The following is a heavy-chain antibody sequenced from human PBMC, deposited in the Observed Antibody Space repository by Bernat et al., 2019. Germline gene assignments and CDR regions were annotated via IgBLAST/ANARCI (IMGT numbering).Heavy chain of an antibody. CDR2: IWHDGGNK. V-gene: IGHV3-33*01. Sequence: QVQLVESGGGVVQPGRSLRLSCAASGFPFSTHGMHWVRQTPGKGLEWVAAIWHDGGNKFYADSVKGRFTISRDNSKNTLYLEMSSLRVEDTAVFYCAREKIASGSTVDIGGQETMVTVSS. J-gene: IGHJ3*02. D-gene: IGHD5-12*01. CDR3: AREKIASGSTVDI. CDR1: GFPFSTHG.